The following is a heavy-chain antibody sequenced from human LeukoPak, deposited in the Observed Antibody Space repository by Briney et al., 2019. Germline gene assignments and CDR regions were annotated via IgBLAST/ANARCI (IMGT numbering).Heavy chain of an antibody. Sequence: SETLSLTCAVYGGSFSGYYWSWIRQPPGKGLEWIGEINHSGSTNYNPSLKSRVTISVDTSKNQFSLKLSSVTAADTAVYYCARDPLNYDSSGGGVDPWGQGTLVTVCS. CDR2: INHSGST. CDR3: ARDPLNYDSSGGGVDP. D-gene: IGHD3-22*01. CDR1: GGSFSGYY. V-gene: IGHV4-34*01. J-gene: IGHJ5*02.